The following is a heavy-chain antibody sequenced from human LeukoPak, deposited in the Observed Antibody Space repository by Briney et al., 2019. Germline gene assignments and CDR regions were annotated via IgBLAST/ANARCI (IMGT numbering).Heavy chain of an antibody. V-gene: IGHV1-46*01. CDR3: ARVRAITMVRGGYGMDV. Sequence: ASVKVSCKASGYLFITYYMHWVRQAPGQGLEWMGIINPRGGSTSYAQKFQGRVTMTRDTSTSTVYMELSSLRSEDTAVYYCARVRAITMVRGGYGMDVWGQGTTVTVSS. J-gene: IGHJ6*02. CDR2: INPRGGST. CDR1: GYLFITYY. D-gene: IGHD3-10*01.